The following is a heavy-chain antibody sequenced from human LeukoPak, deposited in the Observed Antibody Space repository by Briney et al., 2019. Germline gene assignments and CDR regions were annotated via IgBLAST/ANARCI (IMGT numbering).Heavy chain of an antibody. Sequence: GGSLRLSCAASGFTFSSYAMSWDRQAPGKGLEWVSAISGSGGSTYYADSVKGRFTISRDNSKDTLYLQMNSLRAEDTAVYYCANFGAAAADYYYYGMDVWGQGTTVTVSS. V-gene: IGHV3-23*01. D-gene: IGHD6-13*01. CDR3: ANFGAAAADYYYYGMDV. J-gene: IGHJ6*02. CDR2: ISGSGGST. CDR1: GFTFSSYA.